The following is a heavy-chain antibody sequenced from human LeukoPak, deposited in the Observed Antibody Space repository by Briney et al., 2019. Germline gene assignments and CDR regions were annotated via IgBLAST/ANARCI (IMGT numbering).Heavy chain of an antibody. V-gene: IGHV4-4*07. CDR3: ARGAAAGTDFDY. D-gene: IGHD6-13*01. CDR2: IYTSGST. CDR1: GGSISSYY. Sequence: SETLSLTCTVSGGSISSYYWSWIRQPAGKGLEWIGRIYTSGSTNYNPSLKSRVTMSEDTSKNQFSLKLSSVTAADTAVYYCARGAAAGTDFDYWGQGTLVTVSS. J-gene: IGHJ4*02.